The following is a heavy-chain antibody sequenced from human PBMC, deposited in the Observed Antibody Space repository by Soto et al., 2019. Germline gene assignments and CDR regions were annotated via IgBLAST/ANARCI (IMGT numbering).Heavy chain of an antibody. D-gene: IGHD4-17*01. CDR3: GRVPLDGNYANGLDV. CDR2: TDTDGSRK. Sequence: PGGSMRLCCAASGLNFNTYWVYWVRQAPGKGLEWVANTDTDGSRKNYVDSVKGRFIISRDNAKNSLFLQMNSLRADDTAVYYCGRVPLDGNYANGLDVWGQGTTVTVS. CDR1: GLNFNTYW. J-gene: IGHJ6*02. V-gene: IGHV3-7*03.